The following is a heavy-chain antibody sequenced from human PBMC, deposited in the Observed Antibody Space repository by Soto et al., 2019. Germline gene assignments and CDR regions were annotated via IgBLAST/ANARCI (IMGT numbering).Heavy chain of an antibody. CDR1: GFTVSSNY. D-gene: IGHD2-2*01. V-gene: IGHV3-66*01. CDR3: ARGPPYCSSTNCYLGHFDY. CDR2: IYSGGNA. J-gene: IGHJ4*02. Sequence: GGSLRLSCAASGFTVSSNYMSWVRQAPGKGLEWVSVIYSGGNADYADSVKGRFTISRDNSKNTLYLQMNSLRAEDTAVYYCARGPPYCSSTNCYLGHFDYWGQGTLVTVSS.